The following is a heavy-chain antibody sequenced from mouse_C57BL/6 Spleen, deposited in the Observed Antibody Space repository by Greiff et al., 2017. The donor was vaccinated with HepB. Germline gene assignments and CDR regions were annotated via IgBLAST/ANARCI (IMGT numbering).Heavy chain of an antibody. D-gene: IGHD2-5*01. CDR2: ILPGSGST. CDR3: AKSGYYSNYGAY. CDR1: GYTFTGYW. Sequence: QVQLQQSGAELMKPGASVKLSCKATGYTFTGYWLEWVKQRPGHGLEWIGEILPGSGSTNYNEKFKGKATFTANTSSNTAYMQLSSLTTEDSAIYYCAKSGYYSNYGAYWGQGTLVTVSA. V-gene: IGHV1-9*01. J-gene: IGHJ3*01.